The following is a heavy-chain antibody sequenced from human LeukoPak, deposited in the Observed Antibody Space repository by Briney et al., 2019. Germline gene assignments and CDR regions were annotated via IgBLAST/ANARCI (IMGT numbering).Heavy chain of an antibody. D-gene: IGHD3-10*01. CDR3: ARELGKGVKVNYFDY. Sequence: PGGSLRLSCAASGFTFSSYWMSWVRQAPGKGLEWVANIKQDGSEKYYVDSVKGRFTIPRDNAKNSLYLQMNSLRAEDTAVYYCARELGKGVKVNYFDYGGQGTLVTVSS. CDR2: IKQDGSEK. J-gene: IGHJ4*02. V-gene: IGHV3-7*01. CDR1: GFTFSSYW.